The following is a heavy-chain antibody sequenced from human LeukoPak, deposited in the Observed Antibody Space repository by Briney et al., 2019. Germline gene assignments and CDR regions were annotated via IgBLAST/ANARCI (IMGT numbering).Heavy chain of an antibody. CDR1: GGSFSGYY. CDR2: INHSGST. Sequence: PSETLSLTCAVYGGSFSGYYWSWIRQPPGKGLEWIGEINHSGSTNYNPSLKSRVTMSVDTSKNQFSLKLSSVTAADTAVYYCARVKIAWFGESVTYYFDYWGQGTLVTVSS. V-gene: IGHV4-34*01. CDR3: ARVKIAWFGESVTYYFDY. J-gene: IGHJ4*02. D-gene: IGHD3-10*01.